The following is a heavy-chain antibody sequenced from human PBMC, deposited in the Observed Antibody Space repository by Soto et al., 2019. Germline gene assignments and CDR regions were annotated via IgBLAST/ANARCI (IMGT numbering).Heavy chain of an antibody. CDR2: INPNSGGT. J-gene: IGHJ6*02. CDR1: GYTFTGYY. Sequence: QVQLVQSGAEVKKPGASVKVSCKASGYTFTGYYMHWVRQAPGQGLEWMGWINPNSGGTNYAQKFQGWVTMTRDTSISTAYMELNRLRSDDTAVYYCARETRGGYCSGGSCYSPYYYYGMDVWGQGTTVTVSS. CDR3: ARETRGGYCSGGSCYSPYYYYGMDV. V-gene: IGHV1-2*04. D-gene: IGHD2-15*01.